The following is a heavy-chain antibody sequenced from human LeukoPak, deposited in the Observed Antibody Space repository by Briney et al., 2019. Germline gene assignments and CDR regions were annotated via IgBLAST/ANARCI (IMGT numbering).Heavy chain of an antibody. CDR3: AKDGGGAFDI. CDR1: GFTFRNYP. V-gene: IGHV3-30*09. CDR2: ISYNDGSNK. J-gene: IGHJ3*02. D-gene: IGHD3-16*01. Sequence: PGGSLRLSCAASGFTFRNYPMHWVRQAPGKGLEWVAAISYNDGSNKYYADSVKGRFAISRDNSKNTLYLQMNSLRAEDTAVYYCAKDGGGAFDIWGQGTMVTVSS.